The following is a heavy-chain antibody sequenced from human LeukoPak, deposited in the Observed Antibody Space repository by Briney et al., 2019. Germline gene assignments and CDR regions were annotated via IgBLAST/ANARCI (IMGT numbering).Heavy chain of an antibody. CDR2: INPNVGST. D-gene: IGHD6-19*01. Sequence: ASVKVPCKASGYTFTSYYVHWVRQAPGQGLEWLGIINPNVGSTNYAQKFQGRVTLTSDTSTSTVYMELSSLRSDDTAVYYCARDGRRITVAGTGDNWGQGTLVTVSS. CDR3: ARDGRRITVAGTGDN. V-gene: IGHV1-46*01. J-gene: IGHJ4*02. CDR1: GYTFTSYY.